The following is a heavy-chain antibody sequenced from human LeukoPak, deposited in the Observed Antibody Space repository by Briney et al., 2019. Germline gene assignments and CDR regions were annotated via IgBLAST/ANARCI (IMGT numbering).Heavy chain of an antibody. CDR3: ARGPRPGGGLQYYFDY. J-gene: IGHJ4*02. D-gene: IGHD2-15*01. Sequence: ASVKVSCKASGYTFTSYGISWVRQAPGQGLEWMGWISVYNGNRNYAQKLQGRVTMTTDTSTSTAYMELRSLRSDDTAVYYCARGPRPGGGLQYYFDYWGEGTLVTVSS. V-gene: IGHV1-18*01. CDR2: ISVYNGNR. CDR1: GYTFTSYG.